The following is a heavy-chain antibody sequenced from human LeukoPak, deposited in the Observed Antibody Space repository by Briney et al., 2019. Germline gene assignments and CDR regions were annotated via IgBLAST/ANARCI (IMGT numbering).Heavy chain of an antibody. CDR3: AKARGNYLYYFDY. CDR2: ISSSSSTI. V-gene: IGHV3-48*01. J-gene: IGHJ4*02. CDR1: GFTFSSYS. Sequence: GGSLRLSCAASGFTFSSYSMNWVRQAPGKGLEWVSYISSSSSTIYYADSVKGRFTISRDNSKNTLYLQVNNLRVEDTAVYYCAKARGNYLYYFDYWGQGTLVTVSS. D-gene: IGHD3-16*01.